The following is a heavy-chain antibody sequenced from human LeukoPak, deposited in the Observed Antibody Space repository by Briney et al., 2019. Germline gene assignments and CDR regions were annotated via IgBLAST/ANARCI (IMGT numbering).Heavy chain of an antibody. CDR2: ISGDGTIT. CDR1: GLNLDAYA. J-gene: IGHJ6*02. Sequence: GGSLRLSCAASGLNLDAYAMHWVRQAPGKGLEWVSLISGDGTITYYADSVKGRFTISRDNSKNSLFLEMNSLRSEDTALYCCAKDTPLFYHYYGIDVWGQGTTITVSS. CDR3: AKDTPLFYHYYGIDV. V-gene: IGHV3-43*02.